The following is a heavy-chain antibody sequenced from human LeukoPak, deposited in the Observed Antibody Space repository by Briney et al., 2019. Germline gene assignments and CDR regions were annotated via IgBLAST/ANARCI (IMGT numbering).Heavy chain of an antibody. CDR3: ARGVVVLKTKLGGWEY. J-gene: IGHJ4*02. Sequence: SETLSLTCAVSGGSINTGTKYWGWIRQPPGKTLERIGTIYYDGNTYYNPSLKSRLTISIDTSRNQFSLRLTSVTAADTALYYCARGVVVLKTKLGGWEYWGPRTLVTVSS. V-gene: IGHV4-39*07. CDR2: IYYDGNT. D-gene: IGHD6-19*01. CDR1: GGSINTGTKY.